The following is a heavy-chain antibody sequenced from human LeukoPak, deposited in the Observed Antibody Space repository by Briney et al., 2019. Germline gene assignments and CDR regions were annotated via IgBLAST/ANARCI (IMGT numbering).Heavy chain of an antibody. D-gene: IGHD2-2*01. CDR1: GFTVSSNY. J-gene: IGHJ4*02. CDR3: ARDGFACSSPSCYQYYFDY. Sequence: GGSLRLSCAASGFTVSSNYMSWVRQAPGKGLEWVSVIYSGGSTYYADPVKGRFTISRDNSKNTLYLQMNSLRAEDTAVHYCARDGFACSSPSCYQYYFDYWGQGTLVTVSS. V-gene: IGHV3-66*02. CDR2: IYSGGST.